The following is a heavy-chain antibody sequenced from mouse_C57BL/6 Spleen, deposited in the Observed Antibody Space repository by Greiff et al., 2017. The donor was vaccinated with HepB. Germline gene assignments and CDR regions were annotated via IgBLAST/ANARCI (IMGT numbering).Heavy chain of an antibody. D-gene: IGHD2-5*01. CDR3: TDSNYEEY. Sequence: EVQLQQSGAELVRPGASVKLSCTASGFNIKDDYMHWVKQRPEQGLEWIGWIDPENGDTEYASKFQGKATITADTSSNTAYLQLSSLTSEDTAVYYCTDSNYEEYWGQGTTRTVSS. V-gene: IGHV14-4*01. CDR2: IDPENGDT. CDR1: GFNIKDDY. J-gene: IGHJ2*01.